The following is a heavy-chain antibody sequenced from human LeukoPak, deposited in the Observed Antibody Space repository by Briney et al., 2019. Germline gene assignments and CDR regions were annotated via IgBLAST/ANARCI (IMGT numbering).Heavy chain of an antibody. V-gene: IGHV4-59*08. CDR2: IYYSGST. Sequence: SETLSLTCTVSGGSISSYYWSWIRQPPGKGLEWIGYIYYSGSTNYNPSLKSRVTISVDTSKNQFSLKLSSVTAADTAVYYCATAWYDYVWRSYRYDYWGQGTLVTVSS. CDR3: ATAWYDYVWRSYRYDY. CDR1: GGSISSYY. D-gene: IGHD3-16*02. J-gene: IGHJ4*02.